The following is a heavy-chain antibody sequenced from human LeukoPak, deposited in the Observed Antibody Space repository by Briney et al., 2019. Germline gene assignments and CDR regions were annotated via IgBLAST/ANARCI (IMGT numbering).Heavy chain of an antibody. D-gene: IGHD3-9*01. V-gene: IGHV4-31*03. Sequence: SETLSLTCTVSGGSISSGGYYWSWIRQHPGKGLEWIGYIYYSGSTYYNPSLKSRVTISVDTSKNQFYLKMSSVTAADTAVYYCAREKGPYYDILTGSHWFDPWGQGTLVTVSS. CDR2: IYYSGST. CDR1: GGSISSGGYY. CDR3: AREKGPYYDILTGSHWFDP. J-gene: IGHJ5*02.